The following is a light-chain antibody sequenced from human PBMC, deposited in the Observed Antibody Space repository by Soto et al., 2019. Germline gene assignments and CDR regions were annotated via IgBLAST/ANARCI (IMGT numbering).Light chain of an antibody. CDR2: AAS. CDR1: QSISTY. J-gene: IGKJ1*01. CDR3: QHSYNIPRT. V-gene: IGKV1-39*01. Sequence: DIQMTQSPSSMSASVGDRVTITCRASQSISTYLNLYQQKPGKGPKLLIYAASGLQSGVPSRFSGSGSGTDFTVTISNLQPEDFATYYCQHSYNIPRTFGQGTKVEIK.